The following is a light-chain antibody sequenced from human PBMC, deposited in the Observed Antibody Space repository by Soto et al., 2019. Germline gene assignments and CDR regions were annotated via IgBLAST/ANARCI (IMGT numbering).Light chain of an antibody. CDR3: MQGTHLPFT. Sequence: DVVMTQSPLSLPVTLGQPASISCRSSQSLVHSDGNTYLNWFQQRPGQSPRRLIYKVSTRDSGVPDRFSGSGSGTDFTLRISSVEAEDVGVYYCMQGTHLPFTFGQGTKLEIK. CDR2: KVS. J-gene: IGKJ2*01. V-gene: IGKV2-30*02. CDR1: QSLVHSDGNTY.